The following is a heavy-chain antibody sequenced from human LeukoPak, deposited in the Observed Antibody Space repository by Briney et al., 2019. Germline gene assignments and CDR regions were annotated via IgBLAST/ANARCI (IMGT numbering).Heavy chain of an antibody. CDR3: ARGENRGGDCYY. CDR2: ISSGSNYI. J-gene: IGHJ4*02. Sequence: GGSLRLSCAVSGFTFSSYHMNWVRQAPGKGLEWVSSISSGSNYIYYADSVKGRFTISRDNGKNSLYLRMNSLRADDTAVYYCARGENRGGDCYYWGQGTLVTVSS. V-gene: IGHV3-21*01. CDR1: GFTFSSYH. D-gene: IGHD2-21*02.